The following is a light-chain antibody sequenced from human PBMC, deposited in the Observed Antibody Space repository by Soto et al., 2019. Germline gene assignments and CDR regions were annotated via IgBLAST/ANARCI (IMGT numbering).Light chain of an antibody. CDR1: ISDVGGYNY. Sequence: LTLPGSVCGSPGPSITISCSGTISDVGGYNYVAWYQQHPGKAPKLMIYEVSNRPSGVSNRFSGSKSGNTASLTISGLQAEDEADYYCRSYTSSSTYVFGTGTKVTVL. CDR3: RSYTSSSTYV. CDR2: EVS. V-gene: IGLV2-14*01. J-gene: IGLJ1*01.